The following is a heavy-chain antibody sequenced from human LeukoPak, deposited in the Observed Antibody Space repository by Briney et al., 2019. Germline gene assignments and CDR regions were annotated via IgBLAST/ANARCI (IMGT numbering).Heavy chain of an antibody. CDR2: INPSGGST. J-gene: IGHJ4*02. V-gene: IGHV1-46*01. D-gene: IGHD3-10*01. Sequence: ASVKVSCKASGYTFTNYYMHWVRQAPGQGLEWMGIINPSGGSTSYAQKFQGRVTMTRDTSTSTVYMELSSLRSEDTAVYYCARECVLDKFTMIRGVIGTLWGQGTLVTVSS. CDR1: GYTFTNYY. CDR3: ARECVLDKFTMIRGVIGTL.